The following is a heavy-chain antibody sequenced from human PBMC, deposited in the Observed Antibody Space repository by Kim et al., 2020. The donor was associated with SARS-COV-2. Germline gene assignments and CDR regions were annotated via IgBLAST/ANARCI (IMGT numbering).Heavy chain of an antibody. D-gene: IGHD3-16*01. CDR2: SK. J-gene: IGHJ4*02. V-gene: IGHV3-33*01. CDR3: ARDKGGPFDY. Sequence: SKYDADSVKGRFTISGDNSKNTLYLQMNSLRAEDTAVYYCARDKGGPFDYWGQGTLVTVSS.